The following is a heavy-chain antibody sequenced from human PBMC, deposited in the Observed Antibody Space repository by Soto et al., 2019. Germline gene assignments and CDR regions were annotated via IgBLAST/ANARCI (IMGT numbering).Heavy chain of an antibody. CDR1: GGSLSSGCYS. V-gene: IGHV4-30-2*01. Sequence: SETLSLTCAVSGGSLSSGCYSWSWLRQPPGKGLEWIGYMYHSGSTYYNPSLKSRVTISIDRSKNQFSLRLSSVIAADTAVYYCARLNGYCVSTNCHGYYGMDVWGQGTTVTVSS. D-gene: IGHD2-2*03. J-gene: IGHJ6*02. CDR3: ARLNGYCVSTNCHGYYGMDV. CDR2: MYHSGST.